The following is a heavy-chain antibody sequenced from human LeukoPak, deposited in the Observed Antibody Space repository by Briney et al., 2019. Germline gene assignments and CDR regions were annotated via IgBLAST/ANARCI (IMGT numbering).Heavy chain of an antibody. CDR1: GFTFSSYS. J-gene: IGHJ4*02. CDR2: ISSSSSYI. CDR3: AKNTQYSGYYDC. D-gene: IGHD6-6*01. Sequence: GGSLRLSCAASGFTFSSYSMNWVRQAPGKGLEWVSSISSSSSYIFYADSVKGRFTISRDNAKNSLYLQMNSLRAEDTAVYYCAKNTQYSGYYDCWGQGTLVAVSS. V-gene: IGHV3-21*04.